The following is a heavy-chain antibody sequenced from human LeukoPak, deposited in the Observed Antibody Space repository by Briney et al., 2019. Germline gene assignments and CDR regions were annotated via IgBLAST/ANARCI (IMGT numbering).Heavy chain of an antibody. J-gene: IGHJ3*02. V-gene: IGHV3-30*03. CDR3: ARGPKSDAFDI. Sequence: GGSLRLSCAASGFTFSNAYMNWVRQAPGKGLEWVAVISYDGSNKYYADSVKGRFTISRDNSKNTLYLQMNSLRAEDTAVYYCARGPKSDAFDIWGQGTMVTVSS. CDR1: GFTFSNAY. CDR2: ISYDGSNK.